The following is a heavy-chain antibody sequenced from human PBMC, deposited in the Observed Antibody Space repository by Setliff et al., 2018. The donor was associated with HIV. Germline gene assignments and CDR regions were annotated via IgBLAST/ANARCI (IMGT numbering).Heavy chain of an antibody. CDR2: IKLDGSEK. J-gene: IGHJ3*02. Sequence: PSETLSLTCAVYGGSFSDYYWTWIRQSPGKGLEWVANIKLDGSEKYYVDSVKGRFTISRDNAKNSLYLQMNSLRAEDTAVYYCARDYQQWLPDAFDIWGQGTMVTVSS. CDR1: GGSFSDYY. V-gene: IGHV3-7*01. CDR3: ARDYQQWLPDAFDI. D-gene: IGHD6-19*01.